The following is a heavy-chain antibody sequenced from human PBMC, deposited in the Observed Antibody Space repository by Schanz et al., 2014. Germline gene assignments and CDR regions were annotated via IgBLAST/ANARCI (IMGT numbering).Heavy chain of an antibody. V-gene: IGHV3-21*04. Sequence: EVQLLESGGGLIQPGGSLRLSCAASGFAFSSFAMTWVRQAPGRGLEWVSSISTSGTYMYIADSLKGRLTISRDDAKKSMYLQMNSLRAEDTAIYYCAKDAPYPFDLWGRGTLITVSS. J-gene: IGHJ2*01. CDR1: GFAFSSFA. CDR3: AKDAPYPFDL. CDR2: ISTSGTYM.